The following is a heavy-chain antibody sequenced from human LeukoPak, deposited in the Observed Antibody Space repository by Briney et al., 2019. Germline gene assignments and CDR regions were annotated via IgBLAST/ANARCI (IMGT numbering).Heavy chain of an antibody. Sequence: GESLKISCKGSGYNFTNYWIGWVRQMPEKGLEWMGIIYPGDSDTTYNPSFQGQVTISVDKSISTAYLQWNSLKASDTAMYYCARHGASSDFYYYFYPMDVWGQGTTVAVSS. CDR2: IYPGDSDT. J-gene: IGHJ6*02. CDR1: GYNFTNYW. V-gene: IGHV5-51*01. D-gene: IGHD3-22*01. CDR3: ARHGASSDFYYYFYPMDV.